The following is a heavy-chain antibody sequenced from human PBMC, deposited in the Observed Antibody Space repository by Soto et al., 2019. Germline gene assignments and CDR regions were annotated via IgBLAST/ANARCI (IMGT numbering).Heavy chain of an antibody. Sequence: EVQLVESGGGLVQPGGSLRLSCAASGFTFSSYWMHWVRQAPGKGLVWVSRLNGDGSTTSYADSVKDRFIISRDNAKNMLYLQMNSLRAEDTAVYYCARPRYDGSGTPFDHWGQGTLVIVSS. CDR2: LNGDGSTT. D-gene: IGHD3-22*01. CDR1: GFTFSSYW. J-gene: IGHJ4*02. V-gene: IGHV3-74*01. CDR3: ARPRYDGSGTPFDH.